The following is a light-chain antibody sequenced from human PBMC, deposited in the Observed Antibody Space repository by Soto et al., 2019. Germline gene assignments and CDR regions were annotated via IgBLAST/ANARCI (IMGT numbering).Light chain of an antibody. CDR2: RDR. CDR1: NIGSKN. J-gene: IGLJ2*01. V-gene: IGLV3-9*01. CDR3: QVWDHTAGGV. Sequence: SYELTQPLSVSVALGQTARITCGGNNIGSKNVNWYQQKPGQAPVLVIYRDRNRPSGIPERISGSNSGNTATLTISRAQVGDEADYYWQVWDHTAGGVFGGGTKLTVL.